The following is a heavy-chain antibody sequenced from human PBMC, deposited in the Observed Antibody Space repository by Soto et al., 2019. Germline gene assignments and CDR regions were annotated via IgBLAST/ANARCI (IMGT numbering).Heavy chain of an antibody. CDR2: IDGSGGRT. Sequence: EVQLLESGGGLVQPGGSLRLSSAASGFTFTSNPMSWVRQAPGKGLEWVSAIDGSGGRTYYVDSVKGRFTISRDNSKNTLYLQMNSLRAEDTAVYFCARSLRGIIIDFDYWGQGTLVTVSS. J-gene: IGHJ4*02. V-gene: IGHV3-23*01. CDR3: ARSLRGIIIDFDY. D-gene: IGHD3-10*01. CDR1: GFTFTSNP.